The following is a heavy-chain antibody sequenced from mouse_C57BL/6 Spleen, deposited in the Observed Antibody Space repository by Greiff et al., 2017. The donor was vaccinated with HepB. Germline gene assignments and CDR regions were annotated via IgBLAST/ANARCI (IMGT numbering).Heavy chain of an antibody. CDR1: GYTFTSYW. Sequence: VQLQQSGAELAKPGASVKLSCKASGYTFTSYWMHWVKQRPGQGLEWIGYINPSSGYTKYNQKFKDKATLTADKSSSTAYMQLSSLTYEDSAVYYCGSLTTGDWYFDVWGTGTTVTVSS. CDR2: INPSSGYT. CDR3: GSLTTGDWYFDV. J-gene: IGHJ1*03. V-gene: IGHV1-7*01. D-gene: IGHD1-1*01.